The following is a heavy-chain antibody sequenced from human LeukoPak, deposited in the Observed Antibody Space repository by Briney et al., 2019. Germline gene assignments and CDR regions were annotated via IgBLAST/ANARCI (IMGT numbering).Heavy chain of an antibody. D-gene: IGHD2-2*01. CDR1: GFTFSSDS. CDR3: ARDGEPYCSSTSCYSPFDY. Sequence: GGSLRLSCAASGFTFSSDSMNWVRQAPGKGLEWVSSISSSSSYIYYADSVKGRFTISRDNAKNSLYLQMNSLRAEDTAVYYCARDGEPYCSSTSCYSPFDYWGQGTLVTVSS. CDR2: ISSSSSYI. J-gene: IGHJ4*02. V-gene: IGHV3-21*01.